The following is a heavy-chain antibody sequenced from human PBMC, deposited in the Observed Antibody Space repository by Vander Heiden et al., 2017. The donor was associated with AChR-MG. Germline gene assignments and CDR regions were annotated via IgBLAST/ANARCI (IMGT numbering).Heavy chain of an antibody. Sequence: QLQLQESGPGLVKPSETLSLTRTVPGCSISGSSYHWGWIRQPPGKGLEWVGSIYYSGSTYYNPSLKGRVTISVDTSKNHFSLKLSSVTAADTAVYYCARVGLYYDFWSGYQTPSPTNDNWGQGTLVTVS. D-gene: IGHD3-3*01. J-gene: IGHJ4*02. V-gene: IGHV4-39*02. CDR3: ARVGLYYDFWSGYQTPSPTNDN. CDR2: IYYSGST. CDR1: GCSISGSSYH.